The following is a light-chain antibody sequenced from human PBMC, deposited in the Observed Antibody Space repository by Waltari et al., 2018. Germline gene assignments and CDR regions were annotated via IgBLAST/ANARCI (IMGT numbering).Light chain of an antibody. CDR1: QSILYNSKNKNY. V-gene: IGKV4-1*01. J-gene: IGKJ5*01. Sequence: DIVMTQSPDSLAVSLGERATINCKSSQSILYNSKNKNYLAWYQQKPGQPPKLLIYWASTRESGVPDRFSGSGSGTDFTLTISSLQAEDVAVYYCQQYYRTPQAFGQGTRLEIK. CDR3: QQYYRTPQA. CDR2: WAS.